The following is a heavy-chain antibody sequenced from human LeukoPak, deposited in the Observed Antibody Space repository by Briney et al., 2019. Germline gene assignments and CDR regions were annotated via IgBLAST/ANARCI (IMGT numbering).Heavy chain of an antibody. D-gene: IGHD3-10*01. CDR1: GITFSSYG. V-gene: IGHV3-23*01. J-gene: IGHJ6*03. Sequence: GGSLRLSCAASGITFSSYGMSWVRQAPGKGLEWVSSISSSSSTIYYADSVKGRFTISRDNSKNTLYLQMNSLRAEDTAVYYCAKDRADYYYMDVWGKGTTVTISS. CDR2: ISSSSSTI. CDR3: AKDRADYYYMDV.